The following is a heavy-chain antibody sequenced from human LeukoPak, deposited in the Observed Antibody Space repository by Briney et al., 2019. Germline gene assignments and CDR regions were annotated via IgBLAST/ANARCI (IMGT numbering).Heavy chain of an antibody. CDR2: IKQDGSEK. V-gene: IGHV3-7*01. J-gene: IGHJ4*02. D-gene: IGHD2-2*01. CDR3: VRDEPRYCSSTRCQGG. Sequence: GGSLRLSCAASGFTFSSYWMSWVRQAPGKGLEWVANIKQDGSEKHYVDSVKGRFTISRDNAKNSLYLQMNSLRAEDTAVYYCVRDEPRYCSSTRCQGGWGQGTLVTASS. CDR1: GFTFSSYW.